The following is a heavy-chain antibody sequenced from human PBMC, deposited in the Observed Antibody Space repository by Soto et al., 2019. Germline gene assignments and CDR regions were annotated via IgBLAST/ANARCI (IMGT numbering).Heavy chain of an antibody. CDR1: GFTFSSYG. CDR2: ISYDGSNK. CDR3: AGSPYGDSAPEYCQH. V-gene: IGHV3-30*03. J-gene: IGHJ1*01. D-gene: IGHD4-17*01. Sequence: QVQLVESGGGVVQPGRSLRRSCAASGFTFSSYGMHWVRQAPGKGLEWVAVISYDGSNKYYANSVKGRFNISRDNSKNTLYLHTSSLTAEDTAVYYSAGSPYGDSAPEYCQHSGQGTLVTVSS.